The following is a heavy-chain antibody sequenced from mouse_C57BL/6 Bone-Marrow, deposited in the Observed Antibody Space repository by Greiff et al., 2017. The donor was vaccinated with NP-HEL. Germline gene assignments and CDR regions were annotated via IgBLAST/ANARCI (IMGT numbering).Heavy chain of an antibody. CDR2: IRNKANNPAT. CDR1: GFTFSDAW. CDR3: TRHRGWFAY. Sequence: EVKLVESGGGLVQPGGSMKLSCAASGFTFSDAWMDWVRQSPEQGLEWVAEIRNKANNPATYYAESVKGRFTISRADSKSSVYLQMNSVRAEDTGIYYCTRHRGWFAYWGQGTLVTVSA. V-gene: IGHV6-6*01. J-gene: IGHJ3*01.